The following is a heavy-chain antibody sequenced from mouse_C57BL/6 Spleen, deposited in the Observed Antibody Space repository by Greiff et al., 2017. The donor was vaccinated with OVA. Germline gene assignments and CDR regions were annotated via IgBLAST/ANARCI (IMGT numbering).Heavy chain of an antibody. Sequence: QVHVKQSGAELVKPGASVKISCKASGYAFSSYWMNWVKQRPGKGLEWIGQIYPGDGDTNYNGKFKGKATLTADKSSSTAYMQLSSLTSEDSAVYFCARGYDYSYAMDYWGQGTSVTVSS. CDR1: GYAFSSYW. CDR3: ARGYDYSYAMDY. J-gene: IGHJ4*01. D-gene: IGHD2-4*01. CDR2: IYPGDGDT. V-gene: IGHV1-80*01.